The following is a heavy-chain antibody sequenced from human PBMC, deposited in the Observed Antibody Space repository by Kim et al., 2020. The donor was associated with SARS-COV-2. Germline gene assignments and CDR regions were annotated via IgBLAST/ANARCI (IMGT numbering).Heavy chain of an antibody. CDR2: IFGGDNT. J-gene: IGHJ4*02. CDR1: GFSVSDSY. V-gene: IGHV3-66*01. D-gene: IGHD1-1*01. CDR3: SRDWNADQYFDS. Sequence: GGSLRLSCAASGFSVSDSYMNWVRQAPGKGLEWVSVIFGGDNTYYADSVKGRFTISRDNSKNTAYLQMNSLRAEDTAVYYCSRDWNADQYFDSWGQGTL.